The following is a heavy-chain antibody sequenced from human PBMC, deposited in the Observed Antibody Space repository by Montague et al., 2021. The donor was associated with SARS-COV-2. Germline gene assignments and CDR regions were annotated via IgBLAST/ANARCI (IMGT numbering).Heavy chain of an antibody. Sequence: PALVKPTQTLTLTCTFSGFSLTTSPEGVAWIRQPPGKALEWLALIYWNDDKYYSPSLKNRVTITKDTSKNQVILTMNNMDPVDTATYYCAHKARATMASVPIFDPWGQGTLVTVSS. CDR3: AHKARATMASVPIFDP. D-gene: IGHD3-3*02. V-gene: IGHV2-5*01. CDR2: IYWNDDK. CDR1: GFSLTTSPEG. J-gene: IGHJ5*02.